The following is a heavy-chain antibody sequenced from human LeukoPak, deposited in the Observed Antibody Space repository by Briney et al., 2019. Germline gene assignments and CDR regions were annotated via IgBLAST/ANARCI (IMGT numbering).Heavy chain of an antibody. J-gene: IGHJ3*02. V-gene: IGHV1-2*02. Sequence: GASVKVSCKASGYTFTGYYMHWVRQAPGQGLEWMGWINPNSGGTNYAQKFQGRVAMTRDTSISTAYMELSRLRSDDTAVYYCASGIEIAVAGTSDAFDIWGQGTMVTVSS. CDR3: ASGIEIAVAGTSDAFDI. CDR2: INPNSGGT. D-gene: IGHD6-19*01. CDR1: GYTFTGYY.